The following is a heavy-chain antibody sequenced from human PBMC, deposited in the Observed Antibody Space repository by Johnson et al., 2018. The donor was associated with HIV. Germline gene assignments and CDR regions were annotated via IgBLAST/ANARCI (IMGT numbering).Heavy chain of an antibody. J-gene: IGHJ3*01. Sequence: QLVESGGGLVQPGGSLRLSCAASGLTLSNHRMSWVRQAPGKGLDYVANVNQDGSPKFYVDSVKGRFTISRDNAKNSLYLQMNSLRDEDTAVYYCVTADRGSAWGQGTTVTVSS. V-gene: IGHV3-7*05. CDR2: VNQDGSPK. CDR1: GLTLSNHR. D-gene: IGHD1-26*01. CDR3: VTADRGSA.